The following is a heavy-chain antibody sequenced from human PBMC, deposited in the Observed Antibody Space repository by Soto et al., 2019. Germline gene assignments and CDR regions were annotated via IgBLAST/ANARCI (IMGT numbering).Heavy chain of an antibody. D-gene: IGHD6-19*01. CDR3: ASPSVAALGTDFVY. CDR2: IYYSGST. V-gene: IGHV4-39*01. J-gene: IGHJ4*02. CDR1: GGSISSSSYY. Sequence: QLQLQESGPGLVKPSETLSLTCTVSGGSISSSSYYWGWIRQPPGKGLEWIGSIYYSGSTYYHPSLKCRVTISVDTSKNQFSLKLSSVTAADTAVYYCASPSVAALGTDFVYWVQGTLVTVSS.